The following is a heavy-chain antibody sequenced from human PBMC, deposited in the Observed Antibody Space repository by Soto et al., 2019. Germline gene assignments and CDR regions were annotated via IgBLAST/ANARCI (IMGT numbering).Heavy chain of an antibody. CDR2: IIPIFGTA. CDR1: GGTFSSYA. D-gene: IGHD5-18*01. V-gene: IGHV1-69*06. Sequence: GASVKVSCKASGGTFSSYAISWVRQAPGQGLEWMGGIIPIFGTANYAQKFQGRVTITADKSTSTAYMELSSLRSEDTAVYYCAREWIQLWSDVHYYYGMDVWGQGTTVTVSS. CDR3: AREWIQLWSDVHYYYGMDV. J-gene: IGHJ6*02.